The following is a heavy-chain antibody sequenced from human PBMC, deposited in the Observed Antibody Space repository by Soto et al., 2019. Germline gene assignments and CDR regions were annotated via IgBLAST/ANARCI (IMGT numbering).Heavy chain of an antibody. V-gene: IGHV3-21*01. Sequence: EVHLVESGGGLVKPGGSLRLSCAVSGFTFSSCTMNWVRQAPGKGLEWVSSISPSTSHIYYADSVKGRFTISRDNAKNSLLLQRNSLRAEDTAVYDCSGCSGGACHQNYGMDVWGQGTTVTVSS. CDR2: ISPSTSHI. J-gene: IGHJ6*02. CDR1: GFTFSSCT. CDR3: SGCSGGACHQNYGMDV. D-gene: IGHD2-15*01.